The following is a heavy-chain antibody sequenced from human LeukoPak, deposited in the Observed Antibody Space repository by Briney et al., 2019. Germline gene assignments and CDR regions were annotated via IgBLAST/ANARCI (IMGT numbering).Heavy chain of an antibody. D-gene: IGHD3-3*01. V-gene: IGHV3-23*01. CDR3: AKDRKGSRYYDFW. CDR1: GFTFSSYA. Sequence: LTGGSLRLSCAASGFTFSSYAMSWVRQAPGKGLEWVSAISGSGGSTYYADSVKGRFTISRDNSKNTLYLQMNSLRAEDAAVYYCAKDRKGSRYYDFWGGQGTLVTVSS. CDR2: ISGSGGST. J-gene: IGHJ4*02.